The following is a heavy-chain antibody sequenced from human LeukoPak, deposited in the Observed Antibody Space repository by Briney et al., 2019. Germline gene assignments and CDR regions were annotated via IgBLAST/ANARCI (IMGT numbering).Heavy chain of an antibody. CDR2: INHSGST. J-gene: IGHJ4*02. V-gene: IGHV4-34*01. Sequence: SETLSLXCAVYGGSFSGYYWSWIRQPPGKGLEWIGEINHSGSTNYNPSHKSRVTISVDTSKNQFSLKLSSVTAADTAVYYCARALKISMVRGLLFDYWGQGTLVTISS. D-gene: IGHD3-10*01. CDR3: ARALKISMVRGLLFDY. CDR1: GGSFSGYY.